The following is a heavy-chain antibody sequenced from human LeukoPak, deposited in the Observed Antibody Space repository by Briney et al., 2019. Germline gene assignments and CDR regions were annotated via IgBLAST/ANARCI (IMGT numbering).Heavy chain of an antibody. CDR1: GGSIRSSYYY. D-gene: IGHD6-13*01. V-gene: IGHV4-39*01. Sequence: SETLSLTCTVSGGSIRSSYYYWGWIRQPPGKGLEWIGSIYDSGSTYYNPSLKSRVTISVDTSKNQFSLKLSSVTAADTAVYYCARGPYSSSWYGRNWFDPWGQGTLVTVAS. CDR3: ARGPYSSSWYGRNWFDP. J-gene: IGHJ5*02. CDR2: IYDSGST.